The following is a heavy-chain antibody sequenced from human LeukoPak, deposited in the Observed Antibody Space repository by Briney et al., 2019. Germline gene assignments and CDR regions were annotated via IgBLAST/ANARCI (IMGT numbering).Heavy chain of an antibody. CDR3: AKSGYSYDWYYFDY. V-gene: IGHV3-30*18. J-gene: IGHJ4*02. CDR1: GFTFSSYG. D-gene: IGHD5-18*01. CDR2: ISYDGSNK. Sequence: GGSLRLSCAASGFTFSSYGMHWVRQAPGKGLEWGAVISYDGSNKYYADSVKGRFTISRDNSKNTLYLQMNSLRAEDTAVYYCAKSGYSYDWYYFDYWGQGTLVTVSS.